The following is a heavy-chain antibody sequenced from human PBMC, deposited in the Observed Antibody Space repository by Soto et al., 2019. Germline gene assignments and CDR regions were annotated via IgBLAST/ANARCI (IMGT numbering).Heavy chain of an antibody. CDR1: GFALSSSW. D-gene: IGHD6-19*01. CDR3: ARGPRGWYGFDY. CDR2: INFDGSST. J-gene: IGHJ4*02. V-gene: IGHV3-74*01. Sequence: EVQLVESGGGLVQPGGSLRLSCAGSGFALSSSWMHWVRQDPGKGLVWVSRINFDGSSTDYADSVRGRFTIYRDNAKNTLYLEMNSLRADDTAVYHCARGPRGWYGFDYWGQGTLVTVSS.